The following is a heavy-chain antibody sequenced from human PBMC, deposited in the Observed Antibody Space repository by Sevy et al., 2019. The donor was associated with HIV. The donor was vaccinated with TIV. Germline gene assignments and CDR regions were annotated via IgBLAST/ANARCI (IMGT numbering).Heavy chain of an antibody. V-gene: IGHV4-59*01. CDR2: IYYSGNT. CDR3: ARESIAAAGDFDY. Sequence: SETLSLTCTVSGGSINNYYWSWIRQPPGKGLEWIGYIYYSGNTNYNPPLKSRVTISVDTSKNQFSLKLSSVTAADTAVYYCARESIAAAGDFDYWGQGTLVTVSS. CDR1: GGSINNYY. D-gene: IGHD6-13*01. J-gene: IGHJ4*02.